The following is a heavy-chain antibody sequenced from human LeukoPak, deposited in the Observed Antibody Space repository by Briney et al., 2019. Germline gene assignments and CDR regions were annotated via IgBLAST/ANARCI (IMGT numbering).Heavy chain of an antibody. J-gene: IGHJ4*02. Sequence: GGSLRLSCAASGFTFSSYGMRWVRQAPGKGLEWVAFIRYDGSNKYYADSVKGRFTISRDNSKNTLYLQMNSLRAEDTAVYYCAKERLWFGELFPDYWGQGTLVTVSS. V-gene: IGHV3-30*02. CDR2: IRYDGSNK. D-gene: IGHD3-10*01. CDR3: AKERLWFGELFPDY. CDR1: GFTFSSYG.